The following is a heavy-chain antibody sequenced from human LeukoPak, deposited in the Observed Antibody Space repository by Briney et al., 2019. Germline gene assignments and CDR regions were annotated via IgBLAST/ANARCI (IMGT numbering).Heavy chain of an antibody. CDR3: ARRSAAAGSNYYFDY. V-gene: IGHV4-39*01. Sequence: SETLSLTCTASGGSISSSSYYWGWIRQPPGKGLEWIGSIYYSGSTYYNPSLKSRVTISVDTSKNQFSLKLSSVTAADTAVYYCARRSAAAGSNYYFDYWGQGTLVTVSS. J-gene: IGHJ4*02. CDR2: IYYSGST. D-gene: IGHD6-13*01. CDR1: GGSISSSSYY.